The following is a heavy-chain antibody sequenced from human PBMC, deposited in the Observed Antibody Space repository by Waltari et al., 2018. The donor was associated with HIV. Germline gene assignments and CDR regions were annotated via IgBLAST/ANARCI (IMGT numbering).Heavy chain of an antibody. CDR2: IIPISDTT. J-gene: IGHJ4*02. Sequence: QVQLVQSGAEVKKPGSSVKVSCKASGGTFSSYAFSWVRQAPGKGLGWMGGIIPISDTTHYAQNFQGRVTITADESTSTAYMELSSLRSEDTAVYYCASGVEMATTGDYWGQGTLVTVSS. CDR1: GGTFSSYA. V-gene: IGHV1-69*01. D-gene: IGHD2-8*01. CDR3: ASGVEMATTGDY.